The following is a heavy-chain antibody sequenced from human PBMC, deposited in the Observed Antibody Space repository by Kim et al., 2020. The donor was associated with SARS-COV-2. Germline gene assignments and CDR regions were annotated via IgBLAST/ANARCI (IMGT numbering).Heavy chain of an antibody. D-gene: IGHD6-19*01. J-gene: IGHJ2*01. V-gene: IGHV1-24*01. Sequence: ASVKVSCKVSGYTLTELSMHWVRQAPGKGLEWMGGFDPEDGETIYAQKFQGRVTMTEDTSTDTAYMELSSLRSEDTAVYYCATYPGRQWLEPYWYFDLWGRGTLVTVSS. CDR1: GYTLTELS. CDR3: ATYPGRQWLEPYWYFDL. CDR2: FDPEDGET.